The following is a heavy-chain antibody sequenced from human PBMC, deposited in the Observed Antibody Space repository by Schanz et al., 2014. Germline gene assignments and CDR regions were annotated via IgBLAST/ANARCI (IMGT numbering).Heavy chain of an antibody. CDR3: AGAFDSSGYYFDY. CDR1: GYTFTSDS. Sequence: QVQLVQSGAEVKKPGSSVKVSCKASGYTFTSDSMHWVRQAPGQGLDWMGMINPSGGSTTYAQKFQGRVTMTRDTSTSTVYIELHILTSEDTAVYYCAGAFDSSGYYFDYWGQGTLVTVSS. D-gene: IGHD3-22*01. CDR2: INPSGGST. J-gene: IGHJ4*02. V-gene: IGHV1-46*03.